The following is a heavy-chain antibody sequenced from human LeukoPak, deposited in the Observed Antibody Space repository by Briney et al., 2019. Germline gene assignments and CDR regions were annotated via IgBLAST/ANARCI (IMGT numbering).Heavy chain of an antibody. D-gene: IGHD3-22*01. CDR2: IYPRDSDT. CDR3: ARHDRDDYDNDGYFDF. Sequence: GESLTISCKASGYSFTSSWIGWVRQMPGKGLEWMGIIYPRDSDTRYSPSFEGQATISADKSITTAYLHWSSLKASDTAMYYCARHDRDDYDNDGYFDFWGQGTLVTVSS. V-gene: IGHV5-51*01. CDR1: GYSFTSSW. J-gene: IGHJ4*02.